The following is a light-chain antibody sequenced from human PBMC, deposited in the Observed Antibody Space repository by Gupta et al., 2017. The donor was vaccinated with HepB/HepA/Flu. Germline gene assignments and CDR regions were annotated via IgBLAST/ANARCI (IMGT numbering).Light chain of an antibody. CDR2: SSS. J-gene: IGKJ3*01. V-gene: IGKV1-39*01. CDR3: QHSYRAPPFT. Sequence: DIHLTQSRYSLSASVGDRVTLTCRASQSIREYLNWYQQKTGQAPKLLIYSSSSLHSGVPPSFGSGGAGTDFTPTISGLQPEDFVTYYCQHSYRAPPFTFGPGTKVDIK. CDR1: QSIREY.